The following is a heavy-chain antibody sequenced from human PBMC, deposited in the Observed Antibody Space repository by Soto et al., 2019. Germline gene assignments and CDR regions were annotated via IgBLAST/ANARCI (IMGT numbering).Heavy chain of an antibody. V-gene: IGHV3-15*07. J-gene: IGHJ4*02. Sequence: GGSLRLSCAASGFTVSNAWMNWVRQAPGKGLEWVGRIKSKTDGGTTDYAAPVKGRFTISRDDSKNTLYLQMNSLKTEDTAVYYCTTDSIVVVVAAYFDYWGQGALVTVSS. CDR1: GFTVSNAW. CDR3: TTDSIVVVVAAYFDY. CDR2: IKSKTDGGTT. D-gene: IGHD2-15*01.